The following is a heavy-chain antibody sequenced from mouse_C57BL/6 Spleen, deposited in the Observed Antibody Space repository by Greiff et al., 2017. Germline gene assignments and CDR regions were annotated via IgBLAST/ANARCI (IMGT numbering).Heavy chain of an antibody. J-gene: IGHJ2*01. Sequence: VQLQQSGPELVKPGDSVKISCKASGYSFTGYFMNWVMQSHGKSLEWIGRINPYNGDTFYTQQFKGKATLTVDKSSSTAHMELRSLTSEDSAVYYCAREGDYYYGSSGYFDYWGQGTTLTVSS. CDR3: AREGDYYYGSSGYFDY. D-gene: IGHD1-1*01. CDR2: INPYNGDT. CDR1: GYSFTGYF. V-gene: IGHV1-20*01.